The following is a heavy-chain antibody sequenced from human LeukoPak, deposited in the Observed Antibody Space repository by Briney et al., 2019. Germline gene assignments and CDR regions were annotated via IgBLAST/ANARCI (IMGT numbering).Heavy chain of an antibody. CDR1: GGSISSSSYY. J-gene: IGHJ5*02. CDR2: IYYSGST. V-gene: IGHV4-39*01. Sequence: PSETLSLTCTVSGGSISSSSYYWGWIRQPPGKGLEWIGSIYYSGSTYYNPSLKSRVTISVDTSKNQFSLKLSSVTAADTAVYYCARHREMATVYNWFDPWGQGTLVTVSS. CDR3: ARHREMATVYNWFDP. D-gene: IGHD5-24*01.